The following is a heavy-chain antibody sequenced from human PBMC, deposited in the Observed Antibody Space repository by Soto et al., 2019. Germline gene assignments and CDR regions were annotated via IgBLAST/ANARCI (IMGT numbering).Heavy chain of an antibody. CDR1: GGSFSGYY. J-gene: IGHJ6*02. V-gene: IGHV4-34*01. CDR2: INHSGST. Sequence: SETLSFTCAVYGGSFSGYYWSWIRQPPGKGLEWIGEINHSGSTNYNPSLKSRVTISVDTSKNQVSLKLSSVTAADTAVYYCARVSGIYYYGMDVWGQGTTVTVSS. CDR3: ARVSGIYYYGMDV. D-gene: IGHD3-10*01.